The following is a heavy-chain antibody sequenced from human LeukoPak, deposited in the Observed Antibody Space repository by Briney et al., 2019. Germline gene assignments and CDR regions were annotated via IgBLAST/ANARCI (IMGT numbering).Heavy chain of an antibody. D-gene: IGHD4-11*01. J-gene: IGHJ6*03. CDR3: ARETTQYYMDV. CDR2: IYYSGST. V-gene: IGHV4-59*11. CDR1: GGSISSHY. Sequence: SETLSLTCTVSGGSISSHYWSWIRQPPGKGLEWIGYIYYSGSTNYNPSLKSRVTISVDTSKNQFSLKLSSVTAADTAVYYCARETTQYYMDVWGKGTTVTVSS.